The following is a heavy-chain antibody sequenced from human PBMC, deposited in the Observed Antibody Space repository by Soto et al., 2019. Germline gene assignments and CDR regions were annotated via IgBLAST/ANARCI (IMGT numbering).Heavy chain of an antibody. CDR1: GGSISSGGYY. Sequence: PSVTLCLPCTVSGGSISSGGYYWRWISKHPGKGLEWIGYIYYSGSTYYNPSLKSRVTISVDTSKNQFSLKVSSVTAADTAVYYCARFSVEMGTIRLTEYFQHLGQGTLVTVSS. J-gene: IGHJ1*01. D-gene: IGHD1-1*01. CDR3: ARFSVEMGTIRLTEYFQH. CDR2: IYYSGST. V-gene: IGHV4-31*03.